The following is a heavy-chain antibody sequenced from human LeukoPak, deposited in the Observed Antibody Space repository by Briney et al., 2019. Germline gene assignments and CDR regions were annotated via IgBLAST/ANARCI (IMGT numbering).Heavy chain of an antibody. CDR3: IAGSGSYYNDAFDI. CDR1: GYIFTSYG. CDR2: MNPNSGNT. V-gene: IGHV1-8*02. J-gene: IGHJ3*02. D-gene: IGHD3-10*01. Sequence: GASVKVSCKASGYIFTSYGISWVRQATGQGLEWMGWMNPNSGNTGYAQKFQGRVTMTRNTSISTAYMELSSLRSEDTAVYYCIAGSGSYYNDAFDIWGQGTMVTVSS.